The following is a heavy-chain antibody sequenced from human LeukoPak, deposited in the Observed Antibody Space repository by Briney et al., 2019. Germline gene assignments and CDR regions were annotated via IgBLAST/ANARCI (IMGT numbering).Heavy chain of an antibody. CDR3: ARVVRGVHDAFDI. J-gene: IGHJ3*02. Sequence: GGSLRLSCAASGFTFSDYYMSWIRQAPGKGLEWVSYISSSGSTIYYADSVKGRFTISRDNARNSLYLQMNSLRAEDTAVYYCARVVRGVHDAFDIWGQGTMVTVSS. D-gene: IGHD3-10*01. CDR2: ISSSGSTI. CDR1: GFTFSDYY. V-gene: IGHV3-11*04.